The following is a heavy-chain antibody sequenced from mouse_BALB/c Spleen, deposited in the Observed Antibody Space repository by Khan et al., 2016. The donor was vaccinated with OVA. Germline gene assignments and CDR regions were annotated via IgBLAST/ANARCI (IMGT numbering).Heavy chain of an antibody. V-gene: IGHV9-3*02. CDR1: GYTFTNYG. Sequence: QIQLVQSGPELKKPGETVKISCKASGYTFTNYGMNWVKQAPGKGLKWMGWINTNTGEPTYAEEFKGRFAFSLETSASTAYLQFNTLKNEDTATYSCARTGRAFDYWGQGTTLTVSS. J-gene: IGHJ2*01. CDR2: INTNTGEP. CDR3: ARTGRAFDY. D-gene: IGHD3-1*01.